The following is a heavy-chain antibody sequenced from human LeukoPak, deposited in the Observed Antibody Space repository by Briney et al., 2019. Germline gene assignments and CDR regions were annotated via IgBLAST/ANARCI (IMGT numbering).Heavy chain of an antibody. Sequence: TGGSLRLSCAASGFTFSSYGMHWVRQAPGKGLEWVAVISYDGSNKYYADSVKGRFTISRDNSKNTLYLQMNSLRAEDTAVYYCAKGANTAMVSSYFDYWGQGTLVTVSS. D-gene: IGHD5-18*01. CDR3: AKGANTAMVSSYFDY. CDR2: ISYDGSNK. V-gene: IGHV3-30*18. CDR1: GFTFSSYG. J-gene: IGHJ4*02.